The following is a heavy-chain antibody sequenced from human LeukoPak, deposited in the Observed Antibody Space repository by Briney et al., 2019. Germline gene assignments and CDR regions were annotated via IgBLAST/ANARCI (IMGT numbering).Heavy chain of an antibody. CDR2: ISAYNGNT. Sequence: ASVKVSCKASGYTFTSYGISWVRQAPGQGLEGMGWISAYNGNTNYAQKLQGRVTMTTDTSTSTAYMELRSLRSDDTAVYYCARVFWSQENYYYYMDVWGKGTTVTVSS. D-gene: IGHD3-3*01. CDR1: GYTFTSYG. CDR3: ARVFWSQENYYYYMDV. J-gene: IGHJ6*03. V-gene: IGHV1-18*01.